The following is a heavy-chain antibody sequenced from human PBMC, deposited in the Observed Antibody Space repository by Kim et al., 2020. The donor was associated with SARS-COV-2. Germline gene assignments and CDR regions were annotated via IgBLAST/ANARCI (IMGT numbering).Heavy chain of an antibody. D-gene: IGHD6-13*01. CDR3: ARAATSIAAAGAFDY. V-gene: IGHV3-7*04. J-gene: IGHJ4*02. Sequence: DSVKDRFTISRDNAKNSLYLQMNSLRAEDTAVYYCARAATSIAAAGAFDYWGQGTLVTVSS.